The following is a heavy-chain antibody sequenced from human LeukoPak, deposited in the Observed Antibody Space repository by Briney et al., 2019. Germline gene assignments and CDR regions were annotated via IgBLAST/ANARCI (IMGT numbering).Heavy chain of an antibody. D-gene: IGHD3-10*01. CDR1: GGSISSYY. Sequence: SETLSLTCTVSGGSISSYYWSWIRQPPGKGLEWIGYIYYSGSTNYNPSLKSRVTISVDTSKNQFSLKLSSVTAADTAVYYCARDVGYYGSGIYPWGQGTLVTVSS. V-gene: IGHV4-59*12. CDR2: IYYSGST. J-gene: IGHJ5*02. CDR3: ARDVGYYGSGIYP.